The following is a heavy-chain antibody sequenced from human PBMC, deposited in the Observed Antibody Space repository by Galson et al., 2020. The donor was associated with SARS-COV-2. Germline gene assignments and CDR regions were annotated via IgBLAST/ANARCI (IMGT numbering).Heavy chain of an antibody. Sequence: TGGSLRLSCAASGFTFSNAWMSWVRQAPGKGLEWVGRIKSKTDGGTTDYAAPVKGRFTISRDDSKNTLYLQMNSLKTEDTAVYYCTTDRYYDYGWGSYRYADYWGQGTLVTVSS. CDR1: GFTFSNAW. CDR3: TTDRYYDYGWGSYRYADY. V-gene: IGHV3-15*01. J-gene: IGHJ4*02. CDR2: IKSKTDGGTT. D-gene: IGHD3-16*02.